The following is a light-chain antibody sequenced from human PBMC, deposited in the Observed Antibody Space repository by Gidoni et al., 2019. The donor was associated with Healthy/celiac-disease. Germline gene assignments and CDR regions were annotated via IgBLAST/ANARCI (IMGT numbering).Light chain of an antibody. CDR2: GAS. Sequence: IVLPQSPGTLSLSPGERATLSCRASQSVSSSYLAWYQQKPGQAPRLLIYGASSRATGIPDRVSGSGSGTDFTLTISRLEPEDFAVYYCQQYGSSPMYTFGQGTKLEIK. CDR3: QQYGSSPMYT. V-gene: IGKV3-20*01. J-gene: IGKJ2*01. CDR1: QSVSSSY.